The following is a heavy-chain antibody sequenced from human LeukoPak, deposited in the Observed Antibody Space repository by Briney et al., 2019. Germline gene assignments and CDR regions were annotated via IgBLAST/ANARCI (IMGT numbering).Heavy chain of an antibody. CDR2: ISAYNGNT. J-gene: IGHJ4*02. CDR3: SRERAAAGTIDY. D-gene: IGHD6-13*01. CDR1: GYTFTSYG. V-gene: IGHV1-18*01. Sequence: GASVKDSCKASGYTFTSYGMSWVRQAPGQGLEWMGWISAYNGNTNYAQKLQGRVTMTTDTSTSTAYMELRSLRSDDTAVYYCSRERAAAGTIDYWGQGTLVTVSS.